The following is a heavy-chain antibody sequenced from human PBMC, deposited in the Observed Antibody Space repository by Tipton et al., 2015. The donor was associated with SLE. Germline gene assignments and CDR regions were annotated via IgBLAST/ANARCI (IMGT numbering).Heavy chain of an antibody. V-gene: IGHV4-61*09. CDR3: ARRALGVVPLFDY. CDR1: GGSISSGSYY. D-gene: IGHD3-3*01. CDR2: IYTSGST. Sequence: TLSLTCTVSGGSISSGSYYWSWIRQPAGKGLEWIGYIYTSGSTNYNPSLKSRVTISVDTSKNQFSLKLSSVTAADKAVYYCARRALGVVPLFDYWGQGTLVTVSS. J-gene: IGHJ4*02.